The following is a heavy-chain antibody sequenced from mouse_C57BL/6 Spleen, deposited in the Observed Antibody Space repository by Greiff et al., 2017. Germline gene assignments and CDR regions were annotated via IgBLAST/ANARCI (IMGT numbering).Heavy chain of an antibody. D-gene: IGHD1-1*01. CDR3: APIITTVVGDAMDY. V-gene: IGHV14-3*01. CDR1: GFNIKNTY. J-gene: IGHJ4*01. Sequence: EVQLVESVAELVRPGASVKLSCTASGFNIKNTYMHWVKQRPEQGLEWIGRIDPANGNTKYAPKFQGKATITADTSSNTAYLQLSSLTSEDTAIYYWAPIITTVVGDAMDYWGQGTSVTVSS. CDR2: IDPANGNT.